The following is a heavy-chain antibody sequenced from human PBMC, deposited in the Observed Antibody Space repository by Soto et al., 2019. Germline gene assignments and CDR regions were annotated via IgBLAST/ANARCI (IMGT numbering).Heavy chain of an antibody. D-gene: IGHD3-16*01. V-gene: IGHV1-46*01. Sequence: GASVKVSCKASGYTFTSYFMHWVRQAPGQGLEWMGIINPSGGSPTYAQKFQGRLTMTRDTSTSTVYMELSSLRSQDTAVYFCARESLGFDDWGQGTLVTVSS. CDR3: ARESLGFDD. CDR1: GYTFTSYF. CDR2: INPSGGSP. J-gene: IGHJ4*02.